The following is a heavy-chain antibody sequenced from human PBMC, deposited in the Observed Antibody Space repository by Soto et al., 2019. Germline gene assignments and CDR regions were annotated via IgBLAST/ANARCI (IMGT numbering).Heavy chain of an antibody. CDR3: ARGGYYDSSGYSRKGDAFDI. J-gene: IGHJ3*02. CDR2: ISYDGSNK. Sequence: QVQLVASGGGVVQPGRSLRLSCAASGFTFSSYAMHWVRQAPGKGLEWVAVISYDGSNKYYADSVKGRFTISRDNSKNTLYLQMNSLRAEDTAAYYCARGGYYDSSGYSRKGDAFDIWRQGTMVTVSS. CDR1: GFTFSSYA. V-gene: IGHV3-30-3*01. D-gene: IGHD3-22*01.